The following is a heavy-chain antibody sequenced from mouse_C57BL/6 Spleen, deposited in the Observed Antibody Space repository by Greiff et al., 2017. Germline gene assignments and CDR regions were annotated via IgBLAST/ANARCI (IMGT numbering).Heavy chain of an antibody. J-gene: IGHJ2*01. CDR2: ISSGSSTI. CDR1: GFTFRDYG. V-gene: IGHV5-17*01. Sequence: EVKVVESGGGLVQPGGSLKLSCAASGFTFRDYGLHWVRQAPEKGLEWVAYISSGSSTIYYADTVKGRFTISRDTAKNTLFLQMTSLRSEATALYYCARDYYIDHWGEGTTLTDSS. CDR3: ARDYYIDH.